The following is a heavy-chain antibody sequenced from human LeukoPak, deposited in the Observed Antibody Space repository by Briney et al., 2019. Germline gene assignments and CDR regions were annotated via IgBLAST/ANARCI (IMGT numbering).Heavy chain of an antibody. CDR3: ARSYCSSTSCYAGSWFDP. CDR2: ISYSDPT. V-gene: IGHV4-31*03. Sequence: ASETLSLTCNVSGVSIASNTHYWTWIRQHPGTGLEWIGFISYSDPTSYNPSLRSRVAFSLDTSKNQFSLKLSSVTAADTAVYYCARSYCSSTSCYAGSWFDPWGQGTLVTVSS. D-gene: IGHD2-2*01. CDR1: GVSIASNTHY. J-gene: IGHJ5*02.